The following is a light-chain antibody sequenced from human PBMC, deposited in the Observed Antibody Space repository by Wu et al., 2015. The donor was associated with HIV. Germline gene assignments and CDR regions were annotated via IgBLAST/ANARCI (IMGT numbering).Light chain of an antibody. Sequence: EIVLTQSPGTLSLSPGERATLSCRASQSVSSSYLAWYRQKPGQAPRLLIYGASSRAIGIPDRFSGSGSGTDFTLTISRLEPEDFAVYYCQQYGNSPITFGQGTRLEIK. CDR3: QQYGNSPIT. J-gene: IGKJ5*01. CDR2: GAS. CDR1: QSVSSSY. V-gene: IGKV3-20*01.